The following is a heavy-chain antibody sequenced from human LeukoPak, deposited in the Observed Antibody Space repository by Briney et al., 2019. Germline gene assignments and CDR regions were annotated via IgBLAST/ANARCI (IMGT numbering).Heavy chain of an antibody. V-gene: IGHV5-51*01. CDR1: GYSFTSYW. Sequence: GESLKISCKGSGYSFTSYWIGWVRQMPGKGLEWMGIIYPGDSDTRYSPSFQGQVTISADKSISTAYLQWSSLKASDTAMYYCAGAITMVRGARGAFDIWGQGTMVTVSS. CDR2: IYPGDSDT. J-gene: IGHJ3*02. D-gene: IGHD3-10*01. CDR3: AGAITMVRGARGAFDI.